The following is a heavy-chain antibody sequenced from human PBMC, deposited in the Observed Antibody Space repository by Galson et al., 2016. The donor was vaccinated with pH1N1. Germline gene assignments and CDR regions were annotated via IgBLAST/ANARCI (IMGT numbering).Heavy chain of an antibody. CDR3: TRDLGRLRDY. CDR1: GYTFTKYY. J-gene: IGHJ4*02. CDR2: IDPSGGGI. D-gene: IGHD1-26*01. V-gene: IGHV1-46*03. Sequence: SVQVSCKASGYTFTKYYFHWVRQAPGQGLEWMGVIDPSGGGITSAQKFQGRGTMTRDTSTSTVYMELSSLKSEDTAVYYCTRDLGRLRDYWGQGTLVTVSS.